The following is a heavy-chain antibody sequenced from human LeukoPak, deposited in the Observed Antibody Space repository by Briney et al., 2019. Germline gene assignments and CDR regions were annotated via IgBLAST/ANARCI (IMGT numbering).Heavy chain of an antibody. J-gene: IGHJ4*02. CDR3: TTTYIVASTRKFGDY. CDR2: IKSKTEGGTT. Sequence: GGSLRLSCAASGFIFSNAWMNWARQAPGKGLEWVGRIKSKTEGGTTDYAAPVKGRVTISRDDSQNTVDLQISSLTAEDTAMYFCTTTYIVASTRKFGDYWGQGTLVVVSS. CDR1: GFIFSNAW. D-gene: IGHD5-12*01. V-gene: IGHV3-15*01.